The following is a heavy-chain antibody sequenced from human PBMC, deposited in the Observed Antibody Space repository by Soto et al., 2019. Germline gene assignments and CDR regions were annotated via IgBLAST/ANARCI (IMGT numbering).Heavy chain of an antibody. D-gene: IGHD3-22*01. J-gene: IGHJ4*02. CDR1: GYTLTELS. CDR3: ATRAAYYDSSGYYYFDY. V-gene: IGHV1-24*01. Sequence: ASVKVSCKVSGYTLTELSVHWVRQAPGKGLEWMGGFDPEDGETIYAQKFQGRVTMTEDTSTDTAYMELSSLRSEDTAVYYCATRAAYYDSSGYYYFDYWGQGTLVTVSS. CDR2: FDPEDGET.